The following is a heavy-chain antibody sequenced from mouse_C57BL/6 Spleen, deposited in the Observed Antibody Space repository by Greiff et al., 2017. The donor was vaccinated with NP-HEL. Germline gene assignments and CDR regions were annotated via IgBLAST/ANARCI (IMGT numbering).Heavy chain of an antibody. D-gene: IGHD1-1*01. J-gene: IGHJ2*01. Sequence: VQLQQSGTVLARPGASVKMSCKTSGYTFTSYWMHWVKQRPGQGLAWIGALYPGHSDTSYNQKFKGKAKLTAVTSASTAYMGLSSLTNEDSAVYYCTLYGSIDFDYWGQGTTLTVSS. CDR3: TLYGSIDFDY. CDR1: GYTFTSYW. V-gene: IGHV1-5*01. CDR2: LYPGHSDT.